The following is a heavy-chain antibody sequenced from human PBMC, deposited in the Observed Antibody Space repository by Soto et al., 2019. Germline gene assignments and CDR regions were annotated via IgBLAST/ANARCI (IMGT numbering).Heavy chain of an antibody. V-gene: IGHV1-58*02. CDR3: AATARLGYCSGGSCYEFDY. Sequence: ASVKVSCKASGFTFTSSAMQWVRQARGQRLEWIGWIVVGSGNTNYAQKFQERVTITRDMSTSTAYMGLSSLRSEDTAVYYCAATARLGYCSGGSCYEFDYWGQGTLVTVSS. CDR1: GFTFTSSA. CDR2: IVVGSGNT. D-gene: IGHD2-15*01. J-gene: IGHJ4*02.